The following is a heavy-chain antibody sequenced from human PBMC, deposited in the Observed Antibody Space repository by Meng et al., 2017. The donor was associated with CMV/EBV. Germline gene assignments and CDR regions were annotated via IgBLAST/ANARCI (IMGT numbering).Heavy chain of an antibody. CDR2: INRGDSVI. J-gene: IGHJ6*02. D-gene: IGHD3-3*01. Sequence: GGSLRLSCSSSTFTLSNHDMNWVRQAPGKGLEWLSHINRGDSVIAYADSVRGRFTISRDIAKNSLYLQMNSLRVEDTAIYYCTKYQGISGYSMDVWGQGTTVTVSS. CDR3: TKYQGISGYSMDV. V-gene: IGHV3-48*03. CDR1: TFTLSNHD.